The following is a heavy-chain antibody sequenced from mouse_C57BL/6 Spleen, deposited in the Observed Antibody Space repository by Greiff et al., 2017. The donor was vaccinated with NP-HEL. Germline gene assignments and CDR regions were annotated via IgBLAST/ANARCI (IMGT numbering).Heavy chain of an antibody. CDR3: ARRRLPDWYFDV. CDR2: ISSGSSTI. V-gene: IGHV5-17*01. CDR1: GFTFSDYG. D-gene: IGHD1-2*01. J-gene: IGHJ1*03. Sequence: EVNVVESGGGLVKPGGSLKLSCAASGFTFSDYGMHWVRQAPEKGLEWVAYISSGSSTIYYADTVKGRFTISRDNAKNTLFLKMTSLRSEDTAMYYCARRRLPDWYFDVWGTGTTVTVSS.